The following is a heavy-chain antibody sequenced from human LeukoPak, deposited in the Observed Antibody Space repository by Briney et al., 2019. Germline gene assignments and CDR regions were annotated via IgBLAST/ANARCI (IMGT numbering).Heavy chain of an antibody. CDR1: QFTFSNYW. D-gene: IGHD3-9*01. Sequence: GRSLRLSCAASQFTFSNYWMHWVRQGAGEGLVWVSRINSDGSSTNYADSVKGRFTISRDNARNTLFLQMNSLRSEDTAVYYCARWDFLTGSGDYWGHGTLVTVSS. J-gene: IGHJ4*01. CDR3: ARWDFLTGSGDY. CDR2: INSDGSST. V-gene: IGHV3-74*01.